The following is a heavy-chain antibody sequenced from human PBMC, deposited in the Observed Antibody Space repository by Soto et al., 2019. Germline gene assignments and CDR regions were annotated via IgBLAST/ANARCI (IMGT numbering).Heavy chain of an antibody. CDR1: GGAVSSETYY. CDR2: IYFTGST. Sequence: PSETLSLTCTVSGGAVSSETYYWSWIRQPPGKGLEWIGHIYFTGSTNYNPSLKSRVTMSLDTSRNQFSLKLSSVTAADTAVYYCTRGPPRVQWFDPWGLGTLVTVPS. V-gene: IGHV4-61*01. J-gene: IGHJ5*02. CDR3: TRGPPRVQWFDP.